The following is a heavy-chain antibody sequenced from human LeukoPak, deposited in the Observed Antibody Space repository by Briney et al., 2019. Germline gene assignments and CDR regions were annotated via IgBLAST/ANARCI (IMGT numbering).Heavy chain of an antibody. J-gene: IGHJ5*02. CDR3: AKGNRQWLNLNWFDP. CDR2: ISWNSGSI. CDR1: GFTFDDYA. V-gene: IGHV3-9*03. D-gene: IGHD6-19*01. Sequence: GRSLRLSCAASGFTFDDYAMHWVRQAPGKGLVWVSGISWNSGSIGYADSVKGRFTISRDNAKNSLYLQMNSLRAEDMALYYCAKGNRQWLNLNWFDPWGQGTLVTVSS.